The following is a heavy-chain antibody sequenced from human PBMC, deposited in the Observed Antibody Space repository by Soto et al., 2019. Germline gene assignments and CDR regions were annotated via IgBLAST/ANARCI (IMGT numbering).Heavy chain of an antibody. CDR3: ARQDGGTVTTFYFDY. CDR2: ISAYNGNT. D-gene: IGHD4-17*01. J-gene: IGHJ4*02. Sequence: WASVKVSCKASGYTFTSYGISWVRQAPGQGLEWMGWISAYNGNTNYAQKLQGRVTMTTDTSTSTAYMELRSLRSDDTAVYYCARQDGGTVTTFYFDYWGQGTLVTVSS. CDR1: GYTFTSYG. V-gene: IGHV1-18*01.